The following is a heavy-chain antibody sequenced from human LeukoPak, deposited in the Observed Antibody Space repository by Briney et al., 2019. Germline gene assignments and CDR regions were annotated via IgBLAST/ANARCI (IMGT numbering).Heavy chain of an antibody. J-gene: IGHJ4*02. Sequence: GASVKVSCKVSGYTLTELSMHWVRQAPGKGLEWMGGFDPEDGETIYAQKFQGRVTMTRDTSISTAYMELSRLRSDDTAVYYCARGPPRITVAVSRKGVYFDYWGQGTLVTVSS. D-gene: IGHD6-19*01. CDR2: FDPEDGET. CDR1: GYTLTELS. CDR3: ARGPPRITVAVSRKGVYFDY. V-gene: IGHV1-24*01.